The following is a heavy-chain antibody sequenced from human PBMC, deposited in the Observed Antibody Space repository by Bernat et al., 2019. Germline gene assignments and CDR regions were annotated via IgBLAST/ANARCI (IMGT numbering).Heavy chain of an antibody. CDR3: AKFRDSGSGGQ. D-gene: IGHD5-12*01. CDR2: IYGGST. J-gene: IGHJ4*02. CDR1: GGSTSSSSYY. V-gene: IGHV4-39*01. Sequence: QLQLQESGPGLVKPSETLSLSCTVSGGSTSSSSYYWGWIRQPPGKGLEGIGSIYGGSTYYNPSLKSRVTISEDTSKNQFSLKLSSVTAADTAVYYCAKFRDSGSGGQWGQGTLVTVSS.